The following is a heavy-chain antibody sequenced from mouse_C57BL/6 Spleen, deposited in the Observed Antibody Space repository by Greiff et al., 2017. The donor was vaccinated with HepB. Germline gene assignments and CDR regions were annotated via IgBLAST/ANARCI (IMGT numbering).Heavy chain of an antibody. V-gene: IGHV1-55*01. Sequence: QVQLQQPGAELVKPGASVKMSCKASGYTFTSYWITWVKQRPGQGLEWIGDIYPGSGSTNYNEKFKSKATLTVATSSSTAYMQLSSLTSEDSAVYYCARKGNPYAMDYWGQGTSVTVSS. D-gene: IGHD2-1*01. CDR1: GYTFTSYW. CDR2: IYPGSGST. J-gene: IGHJ4*01. CDR3: ARKGNPYAMDY.